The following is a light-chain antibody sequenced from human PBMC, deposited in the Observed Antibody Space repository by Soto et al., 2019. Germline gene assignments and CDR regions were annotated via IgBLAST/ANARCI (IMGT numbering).Light chain of an antibody. Sequence: QSVLTQPASVSGSPGQSITISCTGTSSDVVGDNYVSWYQQHPGQAPKLMIYDVSNRPSGVSNRFSGSKSGNMASLTISGLQAEDEADYYCSSYTSSSTSCVFGGGTKLTVL. CDR1: SSDVVGDNY. CDR3: SSYTSSSTSCV. J-gene: IGLJ3*02. CDR2: DVS. V-gene: IGLV2-14*01.